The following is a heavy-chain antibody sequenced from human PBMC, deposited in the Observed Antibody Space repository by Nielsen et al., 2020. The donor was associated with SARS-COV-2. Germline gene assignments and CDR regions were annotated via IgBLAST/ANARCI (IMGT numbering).Heavy chain of an antibody. J-gene: IGHJ5*02. CDR2: ISWNSGSI. Sequence: GGSLRLSCAASGFTFDDYAMHWVRQAPGKGLEWVSGISWNSGSIGYADSVKGRFTISRDNAKNSLYLQMNSLRAEDTAVYYCARVGGQYNWFDPWGQGTLVTVSS. CDR1: GFTFDDYA. CDR3: ARVGGQYNWFDP. D-gene: IGHD2-15*01. V-gene: IGHV3-9*01.